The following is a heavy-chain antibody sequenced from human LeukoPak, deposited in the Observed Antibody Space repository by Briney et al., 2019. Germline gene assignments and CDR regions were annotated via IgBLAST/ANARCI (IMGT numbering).Heavy chain of an antibody. CDR1: GFTFSSYA. CDR3: AKMDWNDHYFDF. CDR2: ISGSGGNT. V-gene: IGHV3-23*01. D-gene: IGHD1-1*01. Sequence: GGSLRLSCAASGFTFSSYAMSWVRQAPGKGLEWVSAISGSGGNTYYADSVKGRFTISGDNSKNTLYLQMNTLRAEDTAVYYCAKMDWNDHYFDFWGQGTLVTVSS. J-gene: IGHJ4*02.